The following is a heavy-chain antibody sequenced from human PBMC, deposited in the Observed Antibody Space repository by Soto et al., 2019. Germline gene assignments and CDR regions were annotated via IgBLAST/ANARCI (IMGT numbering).Heavy chain of an antibody. V-gene: IGHV4-34*01. CDR3: ARRSSGWSKGDH. D-gene: IGHD6-19*01. CDR1: DESFSGYY. CDR2: INHSGST. Sequence: SVTLSLSCSIDDESFSGYYWSWIRQPPGKGLEWIGEINHSGSTNYNPSLKSRVTISVDTSKNQFSLKLSSVTAADTAVYYCARRSSGWSKGDHWGQG. J-gene: IGHJ4*02.